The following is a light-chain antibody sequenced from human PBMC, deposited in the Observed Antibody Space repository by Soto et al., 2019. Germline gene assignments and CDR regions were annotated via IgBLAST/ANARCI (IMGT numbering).Light chain of an antibody. CDR3: QHRSNWPPFS. CDR1: QSVSSY. J-gene: IGKJ3*01. V-gene: IGKV3-11*01. Sequence: EIVLTQSPATLSLSPGERATLSCRASQSVSSYLVWYQQKPGQAPRLLIYDASTRATGVPARFSGSGSGTDVTLTISSLDPEDFAVYYCQHRSNWPPFSFGPGTTVDIK. CDR2: DAS.